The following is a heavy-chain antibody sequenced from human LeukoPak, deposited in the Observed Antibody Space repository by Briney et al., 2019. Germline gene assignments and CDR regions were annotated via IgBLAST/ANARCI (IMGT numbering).Heavy chain of an antibody. CDR2: INPSAGST. V-gene: IGHV1-46*01. CDR1: GYTFSNNY. Sequence: ASVTVPCEASGYTFSNNYMDWDRHAPGQGLEWMGIINPSAGSTSYAQKFQGGVTMTRDTSTSTVYMELRRLRFEDTAYYYGARGGERSCGMDVSGQGTTVTVSS. CDR3: ARGGERSCGMDV. D-gene: IGHD2-15*01. J-gene: IGHJ6*02.